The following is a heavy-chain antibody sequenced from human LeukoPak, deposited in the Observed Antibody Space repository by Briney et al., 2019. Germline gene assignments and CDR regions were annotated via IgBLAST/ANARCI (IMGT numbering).Heavy chain of an antibody. CDR3: ARQGYTVSYYFLDY. CDR2: VYPTGST. J-gene: IGHJ4*02. D-gene: IGHD1-26*01. CDR1: GGFMRSYW. V-gene: IGHV4-4*07. Sequence: PSETLSLTCDVSGGFMRSYWWGWVRQPAGKGLEWIGRVYPTGSTRFNPSLKSRLTMSMDTSTNQFSMKLTSVTAADTAVYFCARQGYTVSYYFLDYWSQGTLVTVSS.